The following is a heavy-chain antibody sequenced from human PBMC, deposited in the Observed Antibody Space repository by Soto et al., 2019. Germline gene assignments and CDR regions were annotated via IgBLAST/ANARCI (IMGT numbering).Heavy chain of an antibody. J-gene: IGHJ4*02. CDR2: INPNSGGT. V-gene: IGHV1-2*02. Sequence: ASVKVSCKASGYTFTGYYMHWVRQAPGQGLEWMGWINPNSGGTNYAQKFQGRVTMTRDTSISTAYMELSRLRSDDTAVYYCARVRPYYDILTGYLYYFDYWGQGTLVTVSS. CDR3: ARVRPYYDILTGYLYYFDY. CDR1: GYTFTGYY. D-gene: IGHD3-9*01.